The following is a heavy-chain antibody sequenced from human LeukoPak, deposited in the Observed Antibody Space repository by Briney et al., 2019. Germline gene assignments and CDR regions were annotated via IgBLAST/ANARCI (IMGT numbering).Heavy chain of an antibody. CDR1: GYTFTSYG. D-gene: IGHD6-19*01. CDR2: ISAYNGNT. CDR3: ARVAYSSGWYFRPSYDY. Sequence: ASVKVPCKASGYTFTSYGISWVRQAPGQGLEWMGWISAYNGNTNYAQKLQGRVTMTTDTSTSTAYMELRSLRSDDTAVYYCARVAYSSGWYFRPSYDYWGQGTLVTVSS. J-gene: IGHJ4*02. V-gene: IGHV1-18*01.